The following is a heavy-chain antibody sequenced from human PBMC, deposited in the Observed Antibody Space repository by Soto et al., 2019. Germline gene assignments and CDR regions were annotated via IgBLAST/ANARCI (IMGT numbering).Heavy chain of an antibody. CDR2: IKQDGSEK. CDR1: GFTFSSYW. D-gene: IGHD4-4*01. J-gene: IGHJ6*02. Sequence: PGGSLRLSCAASGFTFSSYWMSWVRQAPGKGLEWVANIKQDGSEKYYVDSVKGRFTISRDNAKNSLYLQMNSLRAEDTAVYYCARDSTTVTTDYYYGMDVWGQGTTVTVSS. V-gene: IGHV3-7*03. CDR3: ARDSTTVTTDYYYGMDV.